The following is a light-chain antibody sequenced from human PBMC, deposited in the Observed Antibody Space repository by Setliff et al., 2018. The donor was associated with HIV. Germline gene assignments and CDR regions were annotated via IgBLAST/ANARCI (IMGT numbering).Light chain of an antibody. V-gene: IGLV2-14*02. Sequence: QSALTQPASVSGSPGQSITISCTGNGSNVGKYDFVSWYRQYPGKAPELTIYEVTKRPSGISERFSGSKSGNAASLTISGLLAEDEADYYCSSYASTSYASSSSYVFGTGTKGTVL. CDR3: SSYASTSYASSSSYV. CDR2: EVT. CDR1: GSNVGKYDF. J-gene: IGLJ1*01.